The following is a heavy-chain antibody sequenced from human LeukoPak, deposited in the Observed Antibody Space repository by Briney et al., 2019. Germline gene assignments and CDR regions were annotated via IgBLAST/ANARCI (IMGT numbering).Heavy chain of an antibody. CDR1: GYTFTGYY. D-gene: IGHD6-19*01. V-gene: IGHV1-46*01. CDR2: INPSGGST. J-gene: IGHJ4*02. CDR3: ASEAGYSSGWYYLDY. Sequence: ASVKASCKASGYTFTGYYMHWVRQAPGQGLEWMGIINPSGGSTSYAQKFQGRVTMTRDMSTSTVYMELSSLRSEDTAVYYCASEAGYSSGWYYLDYWGQGTLVTVSS.